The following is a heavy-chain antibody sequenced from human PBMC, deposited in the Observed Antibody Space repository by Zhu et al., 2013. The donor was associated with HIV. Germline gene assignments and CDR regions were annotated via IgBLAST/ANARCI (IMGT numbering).Heavy chain of an antibody. Sequence: VQSQVQLVQSGAEVKVSCKASGGTFSSYAISWVRQAPGQGLEWMGGIIPIFGTANYAQKFQGRVTITADKSTSTAYMELSSLRSEDTAVYYCASGASTTVIDYWGQGPWSPSPX. CDR1: GGTFSSYA. CDR2: IIPIFGTA. D-gene: IGHD4-4*01. V-gene: IGHV1-69*06. J-gene: IGHJ4*02. CDR3: ASGASTTVIDY.